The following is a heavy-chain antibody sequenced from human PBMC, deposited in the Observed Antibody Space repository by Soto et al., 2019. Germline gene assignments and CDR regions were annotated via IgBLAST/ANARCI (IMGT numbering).Heavy chain of an antibody. D-gene: IGHD1-26*01. V-gene: IGHV1-18*01. CDR3: ARDGGYTHCMDV. CDR2: ISAYNGNT. Sequence: QVQLVQSGAEVKKPGASVKVSCKASGYTFTSYGISWVRQAPGQGLEWMWWISAYNGNTNCAQKLQGRVTRTTDTPTSTASLELRRLTSDDTAVYYCARDGGYTHCMDVWGQGTTVTVAS. J-gene: IGHJ6*02. CDR1: GYTFTSYG.